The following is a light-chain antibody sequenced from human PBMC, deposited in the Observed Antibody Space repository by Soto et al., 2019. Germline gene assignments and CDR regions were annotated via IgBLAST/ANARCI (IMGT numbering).Light chain of an antibody. J-gene: IGKJ1*01. CDR2: VAS. CDR3: QQYDNSPRT. CDR1: QSININY. Sequence: EIVLTQSPGTLSLSPGERATLSCRASQSININYLAWYQQKPGQGPRLPMYVASSKATGIPDRFSGSGSGAAMTLTISTLETEDFAVYYCQQYDNSPRTFGQGTKVEIK. V-gene: IGKV3-20*01.